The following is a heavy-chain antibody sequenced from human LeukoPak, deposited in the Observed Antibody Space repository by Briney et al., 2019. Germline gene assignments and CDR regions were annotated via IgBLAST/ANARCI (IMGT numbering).Heavy chain of an antibody. V-gene: IGHV1-18*01. CDR3: AREEDSGYRGGIDY. CDR2: ISAYNGNT. CDR1: GYRNY. J-gene: IGHJ4*02. Sequence: ASLKVSCEALGYRNYMHWVRQAPGQGLEWMGWISAYNGNTNYAQKLQGRVTMTTDTSTSTAYMELRSLRSDDTAVYYCAREEDSGYRGGIDYWGQGTLVTVSS. D-gene: IGHD3-22*01.